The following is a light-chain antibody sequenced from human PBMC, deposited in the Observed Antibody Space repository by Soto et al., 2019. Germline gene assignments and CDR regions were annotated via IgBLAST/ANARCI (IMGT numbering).Light chain of an antibody. CDR3: SSYTSSSTLDV. Sequence: QSALTQPPSVAGSPGQSVTISCTGTSTDFVSYNRVSWYQQPPGTAPKLIIYEASNRPSGVPDRFSVSKSGNTASLTISGLQAEDEADYYCSSYTSSSTLDVFGTGTELTVL. V-gene: IGLV2-18*02. CDR1: STDFVSYNR. CDR2: EAS. J-gene: IGLJ1*01.